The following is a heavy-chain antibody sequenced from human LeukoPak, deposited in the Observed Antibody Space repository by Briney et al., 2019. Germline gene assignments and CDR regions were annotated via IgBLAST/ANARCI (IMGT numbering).Heavy chain of an antibody. CDR3: ARIGTRYYGSGSYSARNSEYFQH. CDR2: INHSGST. CDR1: GGSFSGYY. V-gene: IGHV4-34*01. J-gene: IGHJ1*01. D-gene: IGHD3-10*01. Sequence: SETLSLTCAVYGGSFSGYYWSWIRQPPGKGLEWIGEINHSGSTNYNPSLKSRVTISVDTSKNQFSLKLSSVTGADTAVYYCARIGTRYYGSGSYSARNSEYFQHWGQGTLVTVSS.